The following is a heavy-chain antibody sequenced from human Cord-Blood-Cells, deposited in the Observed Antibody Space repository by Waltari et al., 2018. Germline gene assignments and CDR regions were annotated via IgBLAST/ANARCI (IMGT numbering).Heavy chain of an antibody. CDR3: ARGVIAAAATDAFDI. V-gene: IGHV4-34*01. CDR1: GGSFSGYY. D-gene: IGHD6-13*01. CDR2: INHSGSN. Sequence: QVQLQQWGAALLTPSEPLSLTCAVYGGSFSGYYWRWIGQPPGRGLAWVGEINHSGSNNYPPSLKRLVSISVNSSKNQSSLQLSSVTAAETAVYYCARGVIAAAATDAFDIWGQGTMVTVSS. J-gene: IGHJ3*02.